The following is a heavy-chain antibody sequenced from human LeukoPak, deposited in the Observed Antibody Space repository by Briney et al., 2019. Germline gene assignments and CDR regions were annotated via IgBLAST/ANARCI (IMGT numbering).Heavy chain of an antibody. J-gene: IGHJ4*02. CDR2: IYPGDSDT. CDR3: ARPGYYDSIGY. Sequence: PGESLKLSCKGSGYSFTSYWMGWVRQTPGKGLEWMSIIYPGDSDTIYSESFQGHVTISTDKSISTVYLQWSSLKASDTAMYYCARPGYYDSIGYWGQGTLVTVSS. V-gene: IGHV5-51*03. D-gene: IGHD3-22*01. CDR1: GYSFTSYW.